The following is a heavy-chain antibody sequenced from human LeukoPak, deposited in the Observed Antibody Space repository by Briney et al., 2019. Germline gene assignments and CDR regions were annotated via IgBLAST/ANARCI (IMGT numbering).Heavy chain of an antibody. CDR1: GGSISSYY. V-gene: IGHV4-59*01. D-gene: IGHD3-9*01. J-gene: IGHJ3*02. CDR3: ARGGVLRYFDWPLGDAFDI. CDR2: IYYSGST. Sequence: MTSETLSLTCTGSGGSISSYYWSWIRQPPGKGLEWIGYIYYSGSTNYNPSLKSRVTISVDTSKNQFSLKLSSVTAADTAVYYCARGGVLRYFDWPLGDAFDIWGQGTMVTVSS.